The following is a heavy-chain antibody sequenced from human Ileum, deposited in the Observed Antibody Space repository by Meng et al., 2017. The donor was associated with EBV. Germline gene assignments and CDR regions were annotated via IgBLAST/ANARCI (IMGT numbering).Heavy chain of an antibody. V-gene: IGHV4-61*03. CDR2: MYDSESA. J-gene: IGHJ5*02. Sequence: QVALPEPRRRRWEPPEPLSPPVSASGSSVSRNDYLLSWIRQSPGKRLEGIGCMYDSESARYNPSLHSRVTISIDTTRNHFVLKLTSVTAADTAVYYCAYYFVGRGGTGSWGQGTLVTVSS. CDR3: AYYFVGRGGTGS. D-gene: IGHD2/OR15-2a*01. CDR1: GSSVSRNDYL.